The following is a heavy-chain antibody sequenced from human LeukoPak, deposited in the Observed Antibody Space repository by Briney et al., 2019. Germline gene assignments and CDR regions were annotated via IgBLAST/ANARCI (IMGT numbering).Heavy chain of an antibody. CDR1: GFTFSSYE. CDR2: ISSSSSYI. J-gene: IGHJ3*02. D-gene: IGHD3-9*01. V-gene: IGHV3-21*01. CDR3: AILLTGYYRDAFDI. Sequence: AGGSLRLSCAASGFTFSSYEMNWVRQAPGKGLEWVSSISSSSSYIYYADSVKGRFTISRDNAKNSLYLQMNSLRAEDTAVYYCAILLTGYYRDAFDIWGQGTMVTVSS.